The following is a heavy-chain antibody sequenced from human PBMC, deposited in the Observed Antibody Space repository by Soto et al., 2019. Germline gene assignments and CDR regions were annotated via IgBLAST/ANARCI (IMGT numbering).Heavy chain of an antibody. Sequence: GASVKVSCKASGYTFTSYGINWVRQAPGQGLEWMGWISAYNGNTNYAQKLQGRVTMTTDTSTSTAYMELRSLRSDDTAVYYCARGLGYYYDSSGYFDYWGQGTLVTVSS. CDR3: ARGLGYYYDSSGYFDY. CDR2: ISAYNGNT. CDR1: GYTFTSYG. V-gene: IGHV1-18*01. D-gene: IGHD3-22*01. J-gene: IGHJ4*02.